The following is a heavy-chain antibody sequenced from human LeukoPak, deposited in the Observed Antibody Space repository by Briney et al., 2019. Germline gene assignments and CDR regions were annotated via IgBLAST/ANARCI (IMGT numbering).Heavy chain of an antibody. CDR2: MFYGGST. J-gene: IGHJ6*03. CDR1: GGSISSGSYY. CDR3: ARLSGFYYYYYMDV. V-gene: IGHV4-61*01. Sequence: PSETLSLTCTVSGGSISSGSYYWSWIRQPPGKGLEWIGYMFYGGSTNYNPSLKSRVTISIDTSKNQFSLKLSSVTAADTALYYCARLSGFYYYYYMDVWGIGTTVTVSS. D-gene: IGHD3-22*01.